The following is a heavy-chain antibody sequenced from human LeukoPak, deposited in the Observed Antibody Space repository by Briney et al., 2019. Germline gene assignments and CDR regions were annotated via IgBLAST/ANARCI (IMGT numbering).Heavy chain of an antibody. CDR3: ARYSSSYDYYYYYGMDV. Sequence: SVKVSCKASGGTFSSYAISWVRQAPGQGLEWMGGIIPIFGTAIYAQKFQGRVTITADESTSTAYMELSSLRSEDTAVYYCARYSSSYDYYYYYGMDVWGQGTTVTVSS. V-gene: IGHV1-69*13. CDR2: IIPIFGTA. D-gene: IGHD6-6*01. J-gene: IGHJ6*02. CDR1: GGTFSSYA.